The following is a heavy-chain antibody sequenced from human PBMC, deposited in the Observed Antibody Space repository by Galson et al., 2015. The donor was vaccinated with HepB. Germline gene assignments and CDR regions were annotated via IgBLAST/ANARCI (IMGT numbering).Heavy chain of an antibody. D-gene: IGHD2-2*01. CDR1: GYTFTSYY. J-gene: IGHJ4*02. CDR3: ARDHGRLGYCSSTSCQHKSDFDY. Sequence: SVKVSCKASGYTFTSYYMHWVRQAPGQGLEWMGIINPSGGSTSYAQKFQGRVTMTRDTSTSTVYMELSSLRSEDTAVYYCARDHGRLGYCSSTSCQHKSDFDYWGQGTLVTVSS. CDR2: INPSGGST. V-gene: IGHV1-46*01.